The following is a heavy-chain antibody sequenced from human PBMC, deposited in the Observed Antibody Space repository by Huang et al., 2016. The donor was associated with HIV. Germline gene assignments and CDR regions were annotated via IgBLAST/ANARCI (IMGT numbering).Heavy chain of an antibody. CDR1: GGSISSGGHY. CDR2: IYDRGIT. V-gene: IGHV4-30-4*08. J-gene: IGHJ3*02. Sequence: QVQLQESGTGLVKPSQTLSLTCTFSGGSISSGGHYWSWIRQPPGKGLAWIGYIYDRGITYYTPALKRRVTISVDTSKNQFSLKLCSVPAADTAVYYCAIAGAAPANAFDIWGQGTMVTVSS. CDR3: AIAGAAPANAFDI. D-gene: IGHD6-25*01.